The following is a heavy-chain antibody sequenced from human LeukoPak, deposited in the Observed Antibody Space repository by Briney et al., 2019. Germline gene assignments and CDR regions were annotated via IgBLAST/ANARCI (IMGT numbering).Heavy chain of an antibody. CDR2: IYHSGST. Sequence: SETLSLTCTVSGYSFSSGDSWGWIRQPPGKGLEWIGSIYHSGSTYYNPSLKSRVTISADTSKNQFSLKLSSVTAADTAVYYCARGAYDDAFDIWGQGTMVTVSS. D-gene: IGHD3-22*01. CDR1: GYSFSSGDS. V-gene: IGHV4-38-2*02. CDR3: ARGAYDDAFDI. J-gene: IGHJ3*02.